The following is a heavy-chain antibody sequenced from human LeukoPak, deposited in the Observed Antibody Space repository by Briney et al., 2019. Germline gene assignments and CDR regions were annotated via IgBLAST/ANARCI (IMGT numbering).Heavy chain of an antibody. D-gene: IGHD1-26*01. V-gene: IGHV3-23*01. J-gene: IGHJ4*02. CDR2: ISGGGGNT. CDR1: GFTFTNYA. Sequence: GGSLRLSCAASGFTFTNYAMSWVRQAPGKGLDWVSAISGGGGNTFYADSVKGRFTISRDDSKNTLYLQMNSLRAEDTAIYYCAKRQNRYSELGDPGSLDYWGQGTLVTVSS. CDR3: AKRQNRYSELGDPGSLDY.